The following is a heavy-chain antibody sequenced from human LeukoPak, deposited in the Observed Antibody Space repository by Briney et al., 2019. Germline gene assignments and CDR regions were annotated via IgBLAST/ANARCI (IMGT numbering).Heavy chain of an antibody. CDR2: ISSSSSYI. Sequence: AGSLRLSCAASGFTFSSYSMNWVRPAPGKGLEWVSSISSSSSYIYYADSVKGRFTISRDNAKNSLYLQMNSLRAEDTAVYYCARVGHIVVVTAANDYWGQGTLVTVSS. V-gene: IGHV3-21*01. CDR1: GFTFSSYS. J-gene: IGHJ4*02. CDR3: ARVGHIVVVTAANDY. D-gene: IGHD2-21*02.